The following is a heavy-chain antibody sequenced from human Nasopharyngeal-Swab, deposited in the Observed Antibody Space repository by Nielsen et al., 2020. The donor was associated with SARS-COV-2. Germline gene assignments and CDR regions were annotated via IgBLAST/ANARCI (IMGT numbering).Heavy chain of an antibody. Sequence: GGSLRLSCAASGFTFSSYEMNWVRQAPGKGLEWVSYITSSGDTRYYADSVKGRFTISRDNSKNTLYLQMNSLRAEDTAVYYCAKVADIVVVVAAPNFDYWGQGTLVTVSS. D-gene: IGHD2-15*01. V-gene: IGHV3-48*03. J-gene: IGHJ4*02. CDR1: GFTFSSYE. CDR2: ITSSGDTR. CDR3: AKVADIVVVVAAPNFDY.